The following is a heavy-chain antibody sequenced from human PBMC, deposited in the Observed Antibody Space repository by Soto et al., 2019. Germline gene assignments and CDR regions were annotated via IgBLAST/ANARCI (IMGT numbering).Heavy chain of an antibody. Sequence: GGSLRLSCAASGFTFSSYAMHWVRQAPGKGLEWVAVISYDGSNKYYADSVKGRFTISRDNSKNTLYLQMDSLRAEDTAVYYCARQATYDFWSANFDYWGQGTLVTVSS. CDR1: GFTFSSYA. V-gene: IGHV3-30-3*01. CDR3: ARQATYDFWSANFDY. D-gene: IGHD3-3*01. CDR2: ISYDGSNK. J-gene: IGHJ4*02.